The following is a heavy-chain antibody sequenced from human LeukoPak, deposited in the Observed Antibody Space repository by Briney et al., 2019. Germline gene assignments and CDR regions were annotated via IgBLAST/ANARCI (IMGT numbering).Heavy chain of an antibody. CDR3: ARDAVVGTGIAFDV. Sequence: ASVKVSCKASGYTFTSYDMYWVRQAPGQRLEWMGWIIVGNGNTKYSQKFQGRVIITTDTSASTVYMEPSSLRSEDTAVYYCARDAVVGTGIAFDVWGQGTMVTVSS. J-gene: IGHJ3*01. V-gene: IGHV1-3*01. CDR1: GYTFTSYD. CDR2: IIVGNGNT. D-gene: IGHD4-23*01.